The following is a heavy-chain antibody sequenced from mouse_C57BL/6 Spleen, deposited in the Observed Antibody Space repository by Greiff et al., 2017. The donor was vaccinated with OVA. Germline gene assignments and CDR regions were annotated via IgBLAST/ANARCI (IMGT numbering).Heavy chain of an antibody. CDR2: ILPGSGST. CDR1: GYTFTGYW. CDR3: ARGDYYGGRGGCAY. Sequence: QVQLQQSGAELMKPGASVKLSCKASGYTFTGYWIDWVKQRPGHGLEWIGEILPGSGSTNYNEKFKGKATFTADTSSHTAYMQLSSLTTEDSAIYYCARGDYYGGRGGCAYWGQGTLVTVSA. V-gene: IGHV1-9*01. J-gene: IGHJ3*01. D-gene: IGHD1-1*01.